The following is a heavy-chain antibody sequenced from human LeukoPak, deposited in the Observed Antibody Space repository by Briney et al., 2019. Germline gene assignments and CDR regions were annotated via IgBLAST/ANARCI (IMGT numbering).Heavy chain of an antibody. CDR2: ISYDGSK. V-gene: IGHV3-30*03. CDR3: ARVGEGAAKD. Sequence: PGGSLRLSCAASGFTFNNYGMHWVRQAPGKGLEWVAVISYDGSKFYADSVKGRFTISRDNSKNTLYLQMNSLRAEDTAVYYCARVGEGAAKDWGQGTLVTVSS. CDR1: GFTFNNYG. J-gene: IGHJ4*02. D-gene: IGHD1-26*01.